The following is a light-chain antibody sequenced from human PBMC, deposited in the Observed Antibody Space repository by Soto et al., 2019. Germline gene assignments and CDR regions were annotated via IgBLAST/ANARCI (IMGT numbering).Light chain of an antibody. CDR2: KAS. Sequence: DIQMTHSPSTLSASVGDRVTITCRASPSIGSWVALYQQKPGKAPKLLTYKASSLERGVPARLSVSGSGTEVTLTISSLQHDNVATYYCKQYNRVGPFGQGTKVELK. CDR3: KQYNRVGP. CDR1: PSIGSW. J-gene: IGKJ1*01. V-gene: IGKV1-5*03.